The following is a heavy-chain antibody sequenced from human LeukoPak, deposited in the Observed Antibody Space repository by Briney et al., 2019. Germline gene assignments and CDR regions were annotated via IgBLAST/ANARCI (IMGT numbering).Heavy chain of an antibody. D-gene: IGHD2-8*01. V-gene: IGHV3-7*01. CDR2: IKQDGSEK. J-gene: IGHJ5*01. CDR1: GFTFSSYW. Sequence: GGSLRLSCAASGFTFSSYWMSWVRQAPGKGLEWVANIKQDGSEKYYVDSVKGRFTISRDNAKNSLYLQMNSLRAEDTAVYYCARGRGRVLMITTSRRSFWFDSWGQGTLVTVSS. CDR3: ARGRGRVLMITTSRRSFWFDS.